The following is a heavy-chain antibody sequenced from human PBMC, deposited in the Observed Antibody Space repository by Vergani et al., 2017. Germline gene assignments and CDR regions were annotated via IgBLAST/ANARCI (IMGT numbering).Heavy chain of an antibody. D-gene: IGHD3-22*01. CDR3: AIRPYDSSGGYFDY. CDR1: GFTFSSYG. CDR2: IWYDGSNK. J-gene: IGHJ4*02. Sequence: QVQLVESGGGVVQPGRSLRLSCAASGFTFSSYGMHWVRQAPGKGLEWVAVIWYDGSNKYYADSVKGRFTISRDNSKNTLYLQMNSLRAEDTAVYYCAIRPYDSSGGYFDYWGQGTLVTVSS. V-gene: IGHV3-33*01.